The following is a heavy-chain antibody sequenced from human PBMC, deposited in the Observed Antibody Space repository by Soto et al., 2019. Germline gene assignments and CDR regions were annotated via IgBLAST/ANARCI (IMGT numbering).Heavy chain of an antibody. CDR1: GGSVSSGSYY. J-gene: IGHJ4*02. CDR2: IYYSGST. V-gene: IGHV4-61*01. Sequence: PSETLSLTCTVSGGSVSSGSYYWSWIRQPPGKGLEWIGYIYYSGSTNYNPSLKSRVTISVDTSKNQFSLKLSSVTAADTAVYYCARAPSAGYSSSWYAYWGQGTLVTVSS. D-gene: IGHD6-13*01. CDR3: ARAPSAGYSSSWYAY.